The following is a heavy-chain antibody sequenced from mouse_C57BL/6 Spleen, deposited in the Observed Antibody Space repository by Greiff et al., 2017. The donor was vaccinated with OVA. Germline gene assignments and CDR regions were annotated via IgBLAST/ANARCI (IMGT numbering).Heavy chain of an antibody. J-gene: IGHJ4*01. CDR2: IYPGGGYT. CDR3: ARKGDYGYAMDY. V-gene: IGHV1-63*01. D-gene: IGHD2-4*01. Sequence: VQLQQSGAELVRPGTSVKMSCKASGYTFTNYWIGWAKQRPGHGLEWIGDIYPGGGYTNYNEKFKGKATLTADKSSTTAYMQFSSLTSEDSAIYYCARKGDYGYAMDYWGQGTSVTVSS. CDR1: GYTFTNYW.